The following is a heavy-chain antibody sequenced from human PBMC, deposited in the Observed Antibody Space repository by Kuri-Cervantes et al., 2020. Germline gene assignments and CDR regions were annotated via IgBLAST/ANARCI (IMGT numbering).Heavy chain of an antibody. Sequence: GSLRLSCNVSVGSISVYYWNWIRQPPGKGLEWIGYIYYSGTTNYNPSLESRITISVDTSKNQFSLKLSSVTAADTAVYYCARLGYCSGGSCYPRGYYYYMDVWGKGTTVTVSS. CDR2: IYYSGTT. D-gene: IGHD2-15*01. J-gene: IGHJ6*03. V-gene: IGHV4-59*01. CDR3: ARLGYCSGGSCYPRGYYYYMDV. CDR1: VGSISVYY.